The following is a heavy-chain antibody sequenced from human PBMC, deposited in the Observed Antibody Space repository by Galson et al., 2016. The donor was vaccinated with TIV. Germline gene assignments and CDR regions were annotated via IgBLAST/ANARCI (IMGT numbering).Heavy chain of an antibody. Sequence: SLRLSCAASGFTFSSYRMNWVRQAPGKGLEWVSSITSSGNHIYYADSLKGRLTIPSDNARNSLYLQMNSLRADDTAVYYSAREGYCSGGTCYSAYDGMDVWGQGTTVTVAS. V-gene: IGHV3-21*01. D-gene: IGHD2-15*01. CDR3: AREGYCSGGTCYSAYDGMDV. CDR2: ITSSGNHI. CDR1: GFTFSSYR. J-gene: IGHJ6*02.